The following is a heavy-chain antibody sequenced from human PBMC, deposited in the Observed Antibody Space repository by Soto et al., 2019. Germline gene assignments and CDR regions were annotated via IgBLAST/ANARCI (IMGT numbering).Heavy chain of an antibody. Sequence: GASVKVSCKASAGTFRSYAISWVRQAPGQGLEWMGGLIPIFGTANYAQKFQGRVTITAHDSTSTAYMELSSLRTEDTAVYYCARGPNKNYDSRGYYDYWGRGTLVTVSS. D-gene: IGHD3-22*01. CDR1: AGTFRSYA. J-gene: IGHJ4*02. CDR2: LIPIFGTA. V-gene: IGHV1-69*13. CDR3: ARGPNKNYDSRGYYDY.